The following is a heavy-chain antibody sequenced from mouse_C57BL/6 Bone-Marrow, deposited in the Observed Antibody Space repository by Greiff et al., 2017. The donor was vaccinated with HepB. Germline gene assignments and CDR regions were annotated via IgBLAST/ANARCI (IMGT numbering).Heavy chain of an antibody. Sequence: EVMLVESGGGLVQPGGSMKLSCVASGFTFSNYWMNWVRQSPEKGLEWVAQIRLKSDYYATHYADSVKGRFTISRDDSKSSVYLQMNNLRAEDTGIYYCTYYYGSSYVRAMDYWGQGTSVTVSS. D-gene: IGHD1-1*01. V-gene: IGHV6-3*01. J-gene: IGHJ4*01. CDR1: GFTFSNYW. CDR3: TYYYGSSYVRAMDY. CDR2: IRLKSDYYAT.